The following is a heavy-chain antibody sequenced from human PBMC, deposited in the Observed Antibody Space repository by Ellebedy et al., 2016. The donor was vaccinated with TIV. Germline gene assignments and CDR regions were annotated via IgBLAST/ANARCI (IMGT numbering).Heavy chain of an antibody. D-gene: IGHD5-18*01. CDR3: ARAPSHGYSYGPYGYYYGMDV. Sequence: ASVKVSCKASGGTFSSYAISWVRQAPGQGLEWMGGIIPIFGTANYAQKFQGRVTITADESTSTAYMELSSLRSEDTAVYYCARAPSHGYSYGPYGYYYGMDVWGQGTTVTVSS. CDR2: IIPIFGTA. CDR1: GGTFSSYA. J-gene: IGHJ6*02. V-gene: IGHV1-69*13.